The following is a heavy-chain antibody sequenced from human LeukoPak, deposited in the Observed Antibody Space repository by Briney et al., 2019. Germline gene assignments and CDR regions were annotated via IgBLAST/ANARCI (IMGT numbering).Heavy chain of an antibody. CDR1: GFTFSSYA. Sequence: GGSLRLSCAASGFTFSSYAMSWVRQAPGKGLEWVSAISGSGGSTYYADSVKGRFTISRDNSKNTLYLQMNSLRAEDTAVYYCAKNIGAYDFWSGYLDFDYWGQGTLVTVSS. D-gene: IGHD3-3*01. V-gene: IGHV3-23*01. CDR2: ISGSGGST. CDR3: AKNIGAYDFWSGYLDFDY. J-gene: IGHJ4*02.